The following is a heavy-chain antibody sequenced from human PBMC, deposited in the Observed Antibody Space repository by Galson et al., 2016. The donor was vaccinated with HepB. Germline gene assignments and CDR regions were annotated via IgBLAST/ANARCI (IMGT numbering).Heavy chain of an antibody. CDR2: ISRSSSFI. V-gene: IGHV3-21*01. J-gene: IGHJ4*02. CDR3: ARGGDIIYSDSTFDY. CDR1: GFTFSNYS. D-gene: IGHD4-11*01. Sequence: SLRLSCAASGFTFSNYSMNWVRQAPGKGLEWVSSISRSSSFIYYADSVKGRFTISRDNAKNSLYLQIISLRVDDPAVYYCARGGDIIYSDSTFDYWGQGTLVTVSS.